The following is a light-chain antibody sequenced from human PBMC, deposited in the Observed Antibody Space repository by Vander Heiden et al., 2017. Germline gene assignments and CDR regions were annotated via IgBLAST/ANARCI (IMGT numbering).Light chain of an antibody. CDR2: DNN. Sequence: QSVLTQPPSVSAAPGQKVTISCSGSTSNIGSNSVSWYQQLPGTAPKLLIYDNNKRPSGIPDRFSDSKSGTSASLRISGLQTGDEADYYCGTWANSLNGVVFGGKTNLTVL. CDR1: TSNIGSNS. V-gene: IGLV1-51*02. CDR3: GTWANSLNGVV. J-gene: IGLJ3*02.